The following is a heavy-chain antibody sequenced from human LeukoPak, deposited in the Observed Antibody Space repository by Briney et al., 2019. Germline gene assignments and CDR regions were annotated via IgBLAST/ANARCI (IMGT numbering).Heavy chain of an antibody. J-gene: IGHJ3*02. CDR1: GYTFTSCG. V-gene: IGHV1-18*01. D-gene: IGHD1-7*01. Sequence: ATVKVTCKASGYTFTSCGFSGLRQAPGQGLEWMGWISAYTGNTNYDQKLQGRVTMTTDTSTSKAYLELSSLSSADTAVYYCARVRNSAIDVFDIWGQGTMVTVSS. CDR3: ARVRNSAIDVFDI. CDR2: ISAYTGNT.